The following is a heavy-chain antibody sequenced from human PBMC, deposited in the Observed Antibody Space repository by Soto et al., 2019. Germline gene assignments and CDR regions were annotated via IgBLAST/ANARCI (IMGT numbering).Heavy chain of an antibody. Sequence: EVQLVESGGGLVHRGGSLRLSCTASAFTFSTHWMHWVRHAPGKGLVWVSRINSDASSTDYADSVRGRFTISRDRAKNTLYLQMTSLRAEDTAVFYCASGLLEHSSSWYDYWGQGTLVTVSS. CDR1: AFTFSTHW. V-gene: IGHV3-74*01. CDR3: ASGLLEHSSSWYDY. D-gene: IGHD6-13*01. CDR2: INSDASST. J-gene: IGHJ4*02.